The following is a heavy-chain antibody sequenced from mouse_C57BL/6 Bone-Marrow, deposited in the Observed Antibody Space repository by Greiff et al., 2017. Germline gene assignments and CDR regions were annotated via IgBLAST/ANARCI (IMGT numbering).Heavy chain of an antibody. CDR3: AIYYGSSYVYAMDY. J-gene: IGHJ4*01. CDR1: GYTFTGYW. CDR2: ILPGGGST. D-gene: IGHD1-1*01. Sequence: QVQLQESGAELMKPGASVKLSCKATGYTFTGYWIEWVKQRPGHGLEWIGEILPGGGSTNYNEKFKGKATFTADTSSNTAYMQLRSLTTEDSAIYYCAIYYGSSYVYAMDYWGQGTSVTVSS. V-gene: IGHV1-9*01.